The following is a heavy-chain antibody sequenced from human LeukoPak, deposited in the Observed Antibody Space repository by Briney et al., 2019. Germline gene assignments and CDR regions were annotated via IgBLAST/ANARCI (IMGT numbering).Heavy chain of an antibody. CDR2: IYYSGST. J-gene: IGHJ4*02. Sequence: SETLSLTCTVSGGSISSYYWSWIRQPPGKGLEWIGYIYYSGSTNYNPSLKSRVTMSVDTSKNQFSLKLSSVTAADTAVYYCARYYDFWSGTGRLDYWGQGTLVTVSS. D-gene: IGHD3-3*01. CDR1: GGSISSYY. V-gene: IGHV4-59*12. CDR3: ARYYDFWSGTGRLDY.